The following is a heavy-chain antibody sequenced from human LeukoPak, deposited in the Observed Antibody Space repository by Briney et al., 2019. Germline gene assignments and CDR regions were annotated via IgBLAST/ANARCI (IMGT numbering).Heavy chain of an antibody. Sequence: SVKVSCKASGYTFTSYSMNWVRQAPGQGLEWLGWIIPIFGTANYAQKFQGRVTITADKSTSTAYMELSSLRSEDTAVYYCARALGIAAAGTTEIDYWGQGTLVTVSS. CDR3: ARALGIAAAGTTEIDY. CDR1: GYTFTSYS. CDR2: IIPIFGTA. J-gene: IGHJ4*02. V-gene: IGHV1-69*06. D-gene: IGHD6-13*01.